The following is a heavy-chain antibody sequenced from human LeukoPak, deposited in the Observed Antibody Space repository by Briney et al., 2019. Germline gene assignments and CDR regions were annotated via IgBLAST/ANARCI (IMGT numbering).Heavy chain of an antibody. CDR3: TTEVPISYYMDV. D-gene: IGHD3-3*01. CDR1: GFTFSNAW. Sequence: GGSLRLSCAASGFTFSNAWMSWVRQAPGKGLEWAGRIKSKTDGGTTDYAAPVKGRFTISRDDSKNTLYLQMNSLKTEDTAVYYCTTEVPISYYMDVWGKGTTVTVSS. V-gene: IGHV3-15*01. CDR2: IKSKTDGGTT. J-gene: IGHJ6*03.